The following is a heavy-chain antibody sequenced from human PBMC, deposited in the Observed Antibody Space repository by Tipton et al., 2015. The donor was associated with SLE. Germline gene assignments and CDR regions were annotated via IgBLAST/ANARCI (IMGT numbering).Heavy chain of an antibody. Sequence: TLSLTCTVSGGSISSYYWSCIRQPPGKGLEWIGYIYYSGSTNYNPSLKSRVTISVDTSKNQFSLKLSSVTAADTAVYYCASWSPERTSGWSRFDYWGQGTLVTVSS. CDR2: IYYSGST. CDR3: ASWSPERTSGWSRFDY. J-gene: IGHJ4*02. CDR1: GGSISSYY. V-gene: IGHV4-59*01. D-gene: IGHD6-19*01.